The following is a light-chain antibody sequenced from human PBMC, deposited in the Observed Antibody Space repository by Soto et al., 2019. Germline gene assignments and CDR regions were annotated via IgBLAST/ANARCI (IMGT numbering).Light chain of an antibody. V-gene: IGKV3-11*01. Sequence: VVLTQSPATLSVSPWERATLSCRASENINTYLAWYQQKPGQAPKLLIYDASNRATGIPARFSASGSGTDFTLTISSLEPEDFAVYYCQHRNNWPLTFGGGTTVEIK. CDR2: DAS. J-gene: IGKJ4*01. CDR1: ENINTY. CDR3: QHRNNWPLT.